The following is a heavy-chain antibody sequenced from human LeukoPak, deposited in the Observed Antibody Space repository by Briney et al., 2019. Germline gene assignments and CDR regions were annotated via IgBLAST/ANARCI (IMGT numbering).Heavy chain of an antibody. Sequence: ASVKVSCKASGYTFTSYGISWVRQAPGQGLEWMGWISAYNGNTNYAQKLQGRVTMTTDTSTSTAYMELRSLRSDDTAVYYCAREAPGYYDSSGYYAYWGQGTLVTVSS. CDR1: GYTFTSYG. CDR2: ISAYNGNT. V-gene: IGHV1-18*01. J-gene: IGHJ4*02. CDR3: AREAPGYYDSSGYYAY. D-gene: IGHD3-22*01.